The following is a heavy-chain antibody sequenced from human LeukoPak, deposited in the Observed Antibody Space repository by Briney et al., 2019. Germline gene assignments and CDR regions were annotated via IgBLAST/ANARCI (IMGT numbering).Heavy chain of an antibody. CDR2: IIPIFGTA. J-gene: IGHJ4*02. D-gene: IGHD1-26*01. Sequence: SVKVSCKASVGTFSSYAISWVRQAPGQGLEWMGRIIPIFGTANYAQKFQGRVTITADKSTSTAYMELSSLRSEDTAVYYCARGPRGGATRYYFDYWGQGTLVTVSS. V-gene: IGHV1-69*06. CDR3: ARGPRGGATRYYFDY. CDR1: VGTFSSYA.